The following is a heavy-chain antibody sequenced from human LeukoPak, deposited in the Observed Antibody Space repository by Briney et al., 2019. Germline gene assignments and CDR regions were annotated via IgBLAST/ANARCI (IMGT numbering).Heavy chain of an antibody. CDR3: VRDGGSHFDF. D-gene: IGHD5-24*01. CDR1: GFTVSRNF. Sequence: PGGSLRLSCAVSGFTVSRNFMSWIRQTPGKGLEWVSVLYAGGPTFYADSVKGRFTISRDFSKNTLSLQMSSLRSEDTAVYYCVRDGGSHFDFWGQGTLVIVSS. CDR2: LYAGGPT. V-gene: IGHV3-66*02. J-gene: IGHJ4*02.